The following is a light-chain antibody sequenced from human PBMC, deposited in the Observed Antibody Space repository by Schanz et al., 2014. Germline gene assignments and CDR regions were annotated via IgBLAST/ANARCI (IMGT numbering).Light chain of an antibody. CDR3: SSYTGSSTQV. V-gene: IGLV2-14*01. CDR2: DVS. Sequence: QSALTQPASVSGSPGQSITISCTGTSGDVGGYNYVSWYQQHPGKAPKLMIYDVSNRPSGVSDRFSGSKSGNTASLTISGLQAEDEADYYCSSYTGSSTQVFGGGTKLTVL. J-gene: IGLJ3*02. CDR1: SGDVGGYNY.